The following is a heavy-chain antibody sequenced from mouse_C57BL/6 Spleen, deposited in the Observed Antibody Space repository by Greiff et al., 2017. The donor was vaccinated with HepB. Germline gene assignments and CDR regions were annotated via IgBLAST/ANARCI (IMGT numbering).Heavy chain of an antibody. Sequence: EVKLMESGEGLVKPGGSLKLSCAASGFTFSSYAMSWVRQTPEKRLEWVAYISSGGDYIYYADTVKGRFTISRDNARNTLYLQMSSLKSEDTAMYYCTRGVYYGYDGRGYFDYWGQGTTLTVSS. V-gene: IGHV5-9-1*02. CDR2: ISSGGDYI. D-gene: IGHD2-2*01. CDR1: GFTFSSYA. CDR3: TRGVYYGYDGRGYFDY. J-gene: IGHJ2*01.